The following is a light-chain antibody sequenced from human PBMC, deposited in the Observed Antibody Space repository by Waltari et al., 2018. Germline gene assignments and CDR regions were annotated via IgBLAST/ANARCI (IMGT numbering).Light chain of an antibody. CDR2: LGS. V-gene: IGKV2-28*01. CDR3: MQSLQTPLT. Sequence: DIVMTQSPLSLPVTPGEAASISCRSSQSLLHRNGHNYLDWYLQKPGQSPQLLIYLGSNRASGVPDRFSGSGSGTDFTLKISRVEAEDVGVYYCMQSLQTPLTFGGGTKVGIK. CDR1: QSLLHRNGHNY. J-gene: IGKJ4*01.